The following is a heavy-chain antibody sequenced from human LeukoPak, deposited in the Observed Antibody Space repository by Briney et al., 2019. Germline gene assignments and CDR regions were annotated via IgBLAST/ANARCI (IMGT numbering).Heavy chain of an antibody. V-gene: IGHV4-4*07. J-gene: IGHJ4*02. CDR3: ARDRGYSYTFDY. CDR1: GGSISSYY. D-gene: IGHD5-18*01. CDR2: IYTSGST. Sequence: SETLSLTCTVSGGSISSYYRSWIRQPAGKGLEWIGRIYTSGSTNYNPSLKGRVTMSVDTSKNQFSLKLSSVTAADMAVYYCARDRGYSYTFDYWGQGTLVTVSS.